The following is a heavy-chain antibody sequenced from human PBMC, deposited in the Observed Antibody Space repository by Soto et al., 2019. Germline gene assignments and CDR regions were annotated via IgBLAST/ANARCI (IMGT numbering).Heavy chain of an antibody. D-gene: IGHD1-26*01. J-gene: IGHJ6*02. CDR2: IVVGSGNT. Sequence: ASVKVSCKASGFTFTSSAMQWVRQARGQRLEWIGWIVVGSGNTNYAQKFQERVTITRDMSTSTAYMELSSLRSEDTAVYYCAADPRYSGSYYDYYSMDVWGQGTTVTVSS. CDR3: AADPRYSGSYYDYYSMDV. V-gene: IGHV1-58*02. CDR1: GFTFTSSA.